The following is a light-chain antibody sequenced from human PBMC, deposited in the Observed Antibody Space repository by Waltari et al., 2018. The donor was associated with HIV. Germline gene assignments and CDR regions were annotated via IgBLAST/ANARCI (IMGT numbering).Light chain of an antibody. CDR2: RDT. CDR3: QSTDSSGVYWV. V-gene: IGLV3-25*03. CDR1: ALPKRY. J-gene: IGLJ3*02. Sequence: SYELTQPLSVSVSPGQTARVTCSGDALPKRYAYWYQQRPGQAPVLLIFRDTERPSGIPERFSSSSSGPTVTLTIRAVQAEDEADYYCQSTDSSGVYWVFGGGTTLTVL.